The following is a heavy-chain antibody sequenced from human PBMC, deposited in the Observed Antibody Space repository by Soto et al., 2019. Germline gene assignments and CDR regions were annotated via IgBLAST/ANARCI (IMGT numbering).Heavy chain of an antibody. V-gene: IGHV4-30-2*01. J-gene: IGHJ4*02. CDR3: ARGQVVAAQH. CDR1: GGSISSGDYY. D-gene: IGHD2-15*01. Sequence: TSETLSLTCTVSGGSISSGDYYWSWIRQPPGKGLEWIGYIYHSGSTYYNPSLKSRVTISVDRSKNQFSLKLSSVTAADTAVYYCARGQVVAAQHWGQGTLVTVSS. CDR2: IYHSGST.